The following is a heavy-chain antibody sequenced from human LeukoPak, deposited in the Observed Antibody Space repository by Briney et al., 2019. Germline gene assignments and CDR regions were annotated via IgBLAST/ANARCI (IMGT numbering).Heavy chain of an antibody. CDR3: ARDWGYSSSCLDY. CDR1: GGSFSGYY. J-gene: IGHJ4*02. V-gene: IGHV4-34*01. Sequence: SETLSLTCAVYGGSFSGYYWSWIRQPPGKGLEWIGEINHSGSTNYNPSLKSRVTISVDTSKNQFSLKLSSVTAADTAVYYCARDWGYSSSCLDYWGQGTLVTVSS. D-gene: IGHD6-13*01. CDR2: INHSGST.